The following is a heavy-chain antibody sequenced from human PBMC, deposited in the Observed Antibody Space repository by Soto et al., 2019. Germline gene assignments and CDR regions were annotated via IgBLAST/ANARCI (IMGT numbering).Heavy chain of an antibody. J-gene: IGHJ6*02. Sequence: SETLSLTCTVSGGSISSYYWSWIRQPPGKGLEWIGYIYYSGSTNYNPSLKSRVTISVDTSKDQFSLKLSSVTAADTAVYYCARAGYSSGWAYSFNYYYYYGMDVWGQGTTVTVSS. CDR1: GGSISSYY. CDR2: IYYSGST. V-gene: IGHV4-59*01. D-gene: IGHD6-19*01. CDR3: ARAGYSSGWAYSFNYYYYYGMDV.